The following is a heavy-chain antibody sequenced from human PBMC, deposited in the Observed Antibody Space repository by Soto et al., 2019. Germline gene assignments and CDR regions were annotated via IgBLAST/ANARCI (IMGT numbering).Heavy chain of an antibody. CDR1: GFIFSNYD. CDR2: IWFDGSNT. D-gene: IGHD4-4*01. Sequence: QVQLVESGGGVVQPGRSLRLSCAASGFIFSNYDIHWVRQAPGKGLAWVAAIWFDGSNTYYADSVKGRFTVSRDNSKNTLYLQINTLRAEDTPVYYWARGIGAGVTFIHYFDSWGQETLVTVSS. V-gene: IGHV3-33*01. CDR3: ARGIGAGVTFIHYFDS. J-gene: IGHJ4*02.